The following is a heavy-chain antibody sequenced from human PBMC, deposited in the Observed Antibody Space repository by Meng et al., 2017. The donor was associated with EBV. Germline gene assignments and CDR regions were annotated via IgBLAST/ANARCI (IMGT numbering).Heavy chain of an antibody. CDR2: LIPMSDAP. J-gene: IGHJ4*02. V-gene: IGHV1-69*01. CDR1: GGTFRSDA. Sequence: VQVGGAGAEVKKPGSSVKVSCKTSGGTFRSDAISWVRQAPGQGLEWMGGLIPMSDAPHYAQKFQGRVTITADESTSTHYMDLSGLRSEDTAVYYCASESGRGFTPDYWGQGTLVTVSS. D-gene: IGHD3-10*01. CDR3: ASESGRGFTPDY.